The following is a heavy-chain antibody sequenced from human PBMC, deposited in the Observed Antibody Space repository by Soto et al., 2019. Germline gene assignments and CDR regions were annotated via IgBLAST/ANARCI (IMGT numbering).Heavy chain of an antibody. CDR1: EFTVSSTY. CDR3: ARGGVFDI. V-gene: IGHV3-66*01. CDR2: IYSVGTI. J-gene: IGHJ3*02. Sequence: GGSLRLSCAASEFTVSSTYMNWVRQAPGKGLEWVSVIYSVGTIYYADSVKGRFTISRDNSKNMLYLQMNSLRVEDTAMYYCARGGVFDIWGQGTMVTVSS.